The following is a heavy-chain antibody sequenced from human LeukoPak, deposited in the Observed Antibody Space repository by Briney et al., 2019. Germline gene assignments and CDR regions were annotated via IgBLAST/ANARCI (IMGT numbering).Heavy chain of an antibody. Sequence: GGSLRLSCAASGFTFSTYAMNWVRQAPAKGLEWVSTIGGGGPTTDYADSVKDRFTISRDNSKNTLYLQMNSLRAEDTAVYFCARGYLGGTDQYFDSWGQGTLVTVSS. CDR1: GFTFSTYA. CDR3: ARGYLGGTDQYFDS. CDR2: IGGGGPTT. J-gene: IGHJ4*02. D-gene: IGHD6-19*01. V-gene: IGHV3-23*01.